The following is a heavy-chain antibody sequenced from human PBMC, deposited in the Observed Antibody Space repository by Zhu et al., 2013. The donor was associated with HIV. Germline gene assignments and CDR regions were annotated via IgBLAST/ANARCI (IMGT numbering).Heavy chain of an antibody. CDR2: INPNSGGT. D-gene: IGHD6-6*01. CDR3: ATEKDSDYGSSSEGMDV. J-gene: IGHJ6*02. CDR1: GYTFTDFY. Sequence: QVQLVQSGAEVKKPGASVKVSCKASGYTFTDFYMHWVRQAPGQGLEWMGWINPNSGGTNYAQKFQGRVTMTRDKSIGAAYMELSRLTSDDTAVYYCATEKDSDYGSSSEGMDVWGQGTTVTVSS. V-gene: IGHV1-2*02.